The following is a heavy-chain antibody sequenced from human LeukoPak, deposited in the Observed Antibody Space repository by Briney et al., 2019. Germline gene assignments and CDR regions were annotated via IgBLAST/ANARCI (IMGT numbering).Heavy chain of an antibody. CDR3: ARGLTRGYTYGGCFDP. J-gene: IGHJ5*02. V-gene: IGHV4-39*01. Sequence: SETLSLTCTVSGGSISSSDYYWGWIRQPPGKGLEWIASRSTYYSPSLKSGVTISVDTSKNQFSLKLRSVTATDTAVYYSARGLTRGYTYGGCFDPWGQGTLVTVSS. CDR2: RST. CDR1: GGSISSSDYY. D-gene: IGHD5-12*01.